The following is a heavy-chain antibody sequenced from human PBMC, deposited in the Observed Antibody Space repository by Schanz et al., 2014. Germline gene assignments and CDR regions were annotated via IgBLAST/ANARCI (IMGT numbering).Heavy chain of an antibody. CDR2: ISVYNHNK. D-gene: IGHD5-12*01. Sequence: QIQLVQSGPEVKKPGATVKVSCKASGYIFINSGISWVRQAPGQGLEWMGWISVYNHNKEYDQKFQGRVTMTTDTSTSTVYMELSSLRSEDTAVYSCARGIGGYGANNYFDYWGQGTLGTVSS. CDR3: ARGIGGYGANNYFDY. J-gene: IGHJ4*02. V-gene: IGHV1-18*01. CDR1: GYIFINSG.